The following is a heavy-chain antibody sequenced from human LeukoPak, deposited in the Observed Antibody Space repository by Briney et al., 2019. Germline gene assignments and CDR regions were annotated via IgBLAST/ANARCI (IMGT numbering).Heavy chain of an antibody. CDR3: ARTAPYAGSWNAKANSYYFDY. D-gene: IGHD1-1*01. J-gene: IGHJ4*02. Sequence: ASVKVSCKASEYTFTGYYMHWVRQAPGQGLEWMGRINPNSGGTNYAQKFQDRVTMTRDTSISTAYMELNSLRSEDTAVCYCARTAPYAGSWNAKANSYYFDYWGQGSLVTVSS. CDR1: EYTFTGYY. V-gene: IGHV1-2*06. CDR2: INPNSGGT.